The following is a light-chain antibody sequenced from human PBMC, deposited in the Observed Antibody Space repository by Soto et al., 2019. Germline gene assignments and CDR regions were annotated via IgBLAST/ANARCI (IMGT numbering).Light chain of an antibody. Sequence: EIVLTQSPTTLSLSPVERATLSCRASQSINSHLAWYQQKPGQAPRLLMYDASNRATDIPARFSGSGSGTDFTLTISSLDPEDFAVYYCQQRSNWPLTFGGGTKVEIK. CDR2: DAS. V-gene: IGKV3-11*01. CDR1: QSINSH. J-gene: IGKJ4*01. CDR3: QQRSNWPLT.